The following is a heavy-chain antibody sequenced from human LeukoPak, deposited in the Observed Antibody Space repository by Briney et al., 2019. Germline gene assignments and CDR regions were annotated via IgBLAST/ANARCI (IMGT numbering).Heavy chain of an antibody. CDR1: GGSISSGGYY. D-gene: IGHD5-12*01. Sequence: SQTLSLTCTVSGGSISSGGYYWSWIRQPPGEGLEWIGYIYHSGSTYYNPSLKSRVTISVDRSKNQFSLKLSSVTAADTAVYYCARDPPRYSGYDSDAFDIWGQGTMVTVSS. CDR3: ARDPPRYSGYDSDAFDI. J-gene: IGHJ3*02. V-gene: IGHV4-30-2*01. CDR2: IYHSGST.